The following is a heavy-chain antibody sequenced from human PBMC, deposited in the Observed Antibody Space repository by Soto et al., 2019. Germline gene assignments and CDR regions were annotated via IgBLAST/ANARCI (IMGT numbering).Heavy chain of an antibody. CDR3: ARGGTDYDFPFDY. V-gene: IGHV4-59*08. CDR2: IYHSGST. CDR1: GGSISSFY. D-gene: IGHD3-3*01. Sequence: PSETLSLTCTVSGGSISSFYWTWIRQPPGKGLEWIGYIYHSGSTNYNPSLKSRVTISVDTSKTQFSLKLSSVSAADTAVYYCARGGTDYDFPFDYWGQGTLVTVSS. J-gene: IGHJ4*02.